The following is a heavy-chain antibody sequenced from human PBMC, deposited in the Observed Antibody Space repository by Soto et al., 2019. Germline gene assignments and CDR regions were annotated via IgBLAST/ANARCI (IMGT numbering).Heavy chain of an antibody. J-gene: IGHJ4*02. D-gene: IGHD3-22*01. CDR3: ARSITDYYNSSGYYDHY. CDR1: GFTFSDYY. V-gene: IGHV3-11*05. Sequence: QVQLVESGGGLVKPGGSLRLSCAASGFTFSDYYMSWIRQAPGKGLEWVSYISSSSSYTNYADSVKGRFTISRDNAKNSLYLQMNSLRAEDTAVYYCARSITDYYNSSGYYDHYWGQGTLVTVSS. CDR2: ISSSSSYT.